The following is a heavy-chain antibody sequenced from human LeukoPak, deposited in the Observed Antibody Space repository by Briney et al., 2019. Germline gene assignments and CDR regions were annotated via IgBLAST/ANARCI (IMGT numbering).Heavy chain of an antibody. CDR2: ISAYNGNT. CDR1: GYTFTSYG. D-gene: IGHD3-10*01. V-gene: IGHV1-18*01. CDR3: ARAILLWFGELSAYFDY. J-gene: IGHJ4*02. Sequence: ASVKVSCKASGYTFTSYGISWVRQAPGQGLEWMGWISAYNGNTNYAQKPQGRVTMTTDTSTSTAYMELRSLRSDDTAVYYCARAILLWFGELSAYFDYWGQGTLVTVSS.